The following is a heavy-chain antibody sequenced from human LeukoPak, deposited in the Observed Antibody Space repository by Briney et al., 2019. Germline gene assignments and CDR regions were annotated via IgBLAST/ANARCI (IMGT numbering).Heavy chain of an antibody. CDR3: AKERNDCSGGSCYYLDAFDI. V-gene: IGHV3-33*06. CDR2: IWYDGSNK. Sequence: PGGSLRLSCTASGFTFSSYGMHWVRQAPGKGLEWVAVIWYDGSNKYYADSVKGRFTISRDNSKNTLYLQMNSLRAEDTAVYYCAKERNDCSGGSCYYLDAFDIWGQGTLVTASS. J-gene: IGHJ3*02. D-gene: IGHD2-15*01. CDR1: GFTFSSYG.